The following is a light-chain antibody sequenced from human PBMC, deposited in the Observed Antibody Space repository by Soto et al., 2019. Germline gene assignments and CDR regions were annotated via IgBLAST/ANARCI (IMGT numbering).Light chain of an antibody. CDR2: DAS. CDR1: QSISSW. V-gene: IGKV1-5*01. Sequence: DIQMTQSPSTLSASVGDRVTITCRASQSISSWLAWYQQKSGKAPKLLIYDASSLESGVPSRFSGSGSGTEFTLTLSSLQPDDFATYYFQQYKSYSPTFGQGTKLEIK. J-gene: IGKJ2*01. CDR3: QQYKSYSPT.